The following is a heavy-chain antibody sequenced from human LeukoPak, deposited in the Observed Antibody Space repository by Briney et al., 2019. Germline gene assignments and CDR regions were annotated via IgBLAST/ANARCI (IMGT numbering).Heavy chain of an antibody. Sequence: ASVKVSCKASVYTFTGYYMHWVRQAPGQGLGRRGWINPNSGGTNYAQKLQGSDTMTRETSISTAYMDLSRLRSDDTAVYYCARCCNYYVSSGYYYYYSVGYWGQGTLVTVSS. J-gene: IGHJ4*02. CDR2: INPNSGGT. CDR1: VYTFTGYY. CDR3: ARCCNYYVSSGYYYYYSVGY. D-gene: IGHD3-22*01. V-gene: IGHV1-2*02.